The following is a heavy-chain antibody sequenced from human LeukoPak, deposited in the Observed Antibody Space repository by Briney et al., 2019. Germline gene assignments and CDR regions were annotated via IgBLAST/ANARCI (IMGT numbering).Heavy chain of an antibody. D-gene: IGHD5-24*01. CDR3: AKRTMSAFDS. Sequence: GGSLRLSCTASEFTFRTYAMTWVRQAPGKGLEWLSGISGSGNGTYYADSVKGRFIISRDNSKNMVYLQMNSLTVEDTATYYCAKRTMSAFDSWGQGTLLIVSS. CDR1: EFTFRTYA. V-gene: IGHV3-23*01. J-gene: IGHJ4*02. CDR2: ISGSGNGT.